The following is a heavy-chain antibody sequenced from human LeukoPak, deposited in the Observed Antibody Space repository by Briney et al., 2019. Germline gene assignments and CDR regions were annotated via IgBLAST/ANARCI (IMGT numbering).Heavy chain of an antibody. CDR3: ARGAFLEWFHRGGYYFDY. Sequence: PSETLSLTCTVSGGSISSYYWSWIRQPAGKGLEWIGRIYTSGSTNYNPSLKSRVTISVDTSKNQFSLKLSSVTAADTAVYYCARGAFLEWFHRGGYYFDYWGQGTLVTVSS. V-gene: IGHV4-4*07. D-gene: IGHD3-3*01. J-gene: IGHJ4*02. CDR1: GGSISSYY. CDR2: IYTSGST.